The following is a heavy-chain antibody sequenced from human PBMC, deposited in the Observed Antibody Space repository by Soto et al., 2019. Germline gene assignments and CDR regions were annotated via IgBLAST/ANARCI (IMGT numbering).Heavy chain of an antibody. J-gene: IGHJ4*02. V-gene: IGHV1-3*01. Sequence: ASVKVSCKASGYTFTSYAMHWVRQAPGQRLEWMGWINAGNGNTKYSQKFQGRVTITRDTSASTAYMELSSLRSEDTAVYYCARVPVWFGESSFDYWGQGTLVTVSA. CDR1: GYTFTSYA. CDR3: ARVPVWFGESSFDY. D-gene: IGHD3-10*01. CDR2: INAGNGNT.